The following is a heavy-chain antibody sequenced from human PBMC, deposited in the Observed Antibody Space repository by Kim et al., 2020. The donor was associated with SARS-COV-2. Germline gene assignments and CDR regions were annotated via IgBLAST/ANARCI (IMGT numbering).Heavy chain of an antibody. Sequence: SETLSLTCTVSGGSISSGDSYWIWIRQPPGXGLEWIGYIYYSGSTYYNPSLKSRVTISVDTSKNQFSLKLRSVTAADTAVYHCARDQRLVGGTVDAFEVXGQXTXVTVSP. CDR2: IYYSGST. V-gene: IGHV4-30-4*01. CDR1: GGSISSGDSY. CDR3: ARDQRLVGGTVDAFEV. D-gene: IGHD1-26*01. J-gene: IGHJ3*01.